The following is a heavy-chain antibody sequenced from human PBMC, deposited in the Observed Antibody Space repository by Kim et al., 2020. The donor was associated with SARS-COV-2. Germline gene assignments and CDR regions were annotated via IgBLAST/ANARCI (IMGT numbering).Heavy chain of an antibody. CDR3: ARARDCGCSRPDDAFDI. Sequence: SVKRRFTSSRDNAKNTLYLQMNSLSAEDTALYYCARARDCGCSRPDDAFDIWGQGTMGTVAS. J-gene: IGHJ3*02. V-gene: IGHV3-30*01. D-gene: IGHD6-19*01.